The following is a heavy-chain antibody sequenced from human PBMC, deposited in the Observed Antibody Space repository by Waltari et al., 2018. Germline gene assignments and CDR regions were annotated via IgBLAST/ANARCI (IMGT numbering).Heavy chain of an antibody. CDR2: INHSGST. D-gene: IGHD6-13*01. Sequence: QVQLQQWGAGLFKPSETLSLTCAVYGGSFSGYYWSWIRQPPGKGLEWIGEINHSGSTNYNPSLKSRVTISVDTSKNQFSLKLSSVTAADTAVYYCARARIAAASDYWGQGTLVTVSS. CDR3: ARARIAAASDY. CDR1: GGSFSGYY. V-gene: IGHV4-34*01. J-gene: IGHJ4*02.